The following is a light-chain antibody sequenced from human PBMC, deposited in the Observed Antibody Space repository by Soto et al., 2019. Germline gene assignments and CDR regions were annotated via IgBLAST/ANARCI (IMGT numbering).Light chain of an antibody. CDR1: QSISSY. V-gene: IGKV1-39*01. CDR2: AAS. CDR3: QQSYSTPRT. Sequence: DIQMTQSPSSLSASVGDRVTITCRASQSISSYLNWYQQKPGKAPKLLIYAASSLQSGVPLRFSGSGSGTHFTLTISSLQPEEFATYYCQQSYSTPRTFGQGTKVQIK. J-gene: IGKJ1*01.